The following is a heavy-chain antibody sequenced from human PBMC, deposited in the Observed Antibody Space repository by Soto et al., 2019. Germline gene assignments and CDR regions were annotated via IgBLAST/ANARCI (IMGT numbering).Heavy chain of an antibody. CDR3: AKDPYSYAPNYYYYYYGMDV. CDR2: ISYDGSNK. CDR1: GFTFSSYG. J-gene: IGHJ6*02. V-gene: IGHV3-30*18. D-gene: IGHD3-10*01. Sequence: PGGSLRLSCAASGFTFSSYGMHWVRQAPGKGLEWVAVISYDGSNKYYADSVKGRFTISRDNSKNTLYLQMNSLRAEDTAVYYCAKDPYSYAPNYYYYYYGMDVWGQGTTVTVSS.